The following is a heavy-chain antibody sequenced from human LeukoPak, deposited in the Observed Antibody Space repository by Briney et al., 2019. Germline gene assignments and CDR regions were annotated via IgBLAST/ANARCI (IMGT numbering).Heavy chain of an antibody. Sequence: GGSLRLSCAASGFTFSSYAMHWVRQAPGKGLEWVAVISYDGSNKYYADSVKGRFTISRDNSKNTLYLQMNSLRVEDTAVYYCARDGGPRGYSSSREQRGVDYWGQGTLVTVSS. CDR3: ARDGGPRGYSSSREQRGVDY. CDR1: GFTFSSYA. CDR2: ISYDGSNK. D-gene: IGHD6-13*01. V-gene: IGHV3-30*04. J-gene: IGHJ4*02.